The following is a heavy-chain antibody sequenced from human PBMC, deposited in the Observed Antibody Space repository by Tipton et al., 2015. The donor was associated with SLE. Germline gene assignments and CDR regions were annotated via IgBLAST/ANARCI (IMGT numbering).Heavy chain of an antibody. Sequence: QVQLVQSGAEVKKPGASVKVSCKSSGYTFTDYYMHWVRQAPGQGLEWMGGIIPMFGAENYPQKFQGRVTVTMDESTITAYMELKSLKSEDTAVYFCAKGPTFGGVMGFLQHWGQGTLVSVSS. CDR1: GYTFTDYY. CDR3: AKGPTFGGVMGFLQH. V-gene: IGHV1-69*01. J-gene: IGHJ1*01. CDR2: IIPMFGAE. D-gene: IGHD3-16*01.